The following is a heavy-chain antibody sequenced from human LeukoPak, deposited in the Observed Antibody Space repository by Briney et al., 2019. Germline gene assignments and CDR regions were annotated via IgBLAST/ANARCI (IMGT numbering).Heavy chain of an antibody. D-gene: IGHD3-22*01. CDR3: ERGTETYYYGSSGYFDY. CDR1: GFTFRSYW. CDR2: INQDGSEQ. V-gene: IGHV3-7*04. J-gene: IGHJ4*02. Sequence: GGALRLSCAASGFTFRSYWMSWVRQAPGKGLECVANINQDGSEQYYVDSVKGRFTSSRDNGKNSLYLQKNSLRAEDTDVYYCERGTETYYYGSSGYFDYWGQGTLVTVSS.